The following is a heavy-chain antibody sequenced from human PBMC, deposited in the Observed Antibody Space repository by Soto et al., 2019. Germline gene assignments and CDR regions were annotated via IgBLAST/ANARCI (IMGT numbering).Heavy chain of an antibody. CDR2: IWYDGSNK. V-gene: IGHV3-33*01. CDR1: GFTFSSYG. Sequence: PGGSLRLSCAASGFTFSSYGMHWVRQAPGKGLERVAVIWYDGSNKYYEDSVKGRFTISRDNSKNTLYLQMNSMRAEDTDVYYCARVGYCGKLNCYYYGMDVRGPGTTVPVSS. J-gene: IGHJ6*01. CDR3: ARVGYCGKLNCYYYGMDV. D-gene: IGHD6-25*01.